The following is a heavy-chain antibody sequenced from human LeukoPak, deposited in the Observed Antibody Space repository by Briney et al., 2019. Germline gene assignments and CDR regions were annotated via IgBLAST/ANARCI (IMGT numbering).Heavy chain of an antibody. D-gene: IGHD1-26*01. V-gene: IGHV6-1*01. J-gene: IGHJ4*02. Sequence: SQTLSLTCAISGDSVSSNSAAWNWIMQSPSRGLEWLGRTYYRSKWYNDYAVSVKSRIIINPDTSKNQFSLQLNSVTPEDTAVYYCARAASSGSYTGETFDYWGQGTLVTVSS. CDR3: ARAASSGSYTGETFDY. CDR1: GDSVSSNSAA. CDR2: TYYRSKWYN.